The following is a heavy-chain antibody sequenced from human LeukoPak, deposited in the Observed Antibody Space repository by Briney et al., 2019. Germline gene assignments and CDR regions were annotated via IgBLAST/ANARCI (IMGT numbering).Heavy chain of an antibody. CDR2: ISYSSDTI. V-gene: IGHV3-48*02. J-gene: IGHJ4*03. Sequence: PGGSLTLPCAASGFNFDTSCMNWVRQAPGKGLEWFSFISYSSDTIYYADSVKGRFSISRDNAKNSLYLQMNSLRHEDTAVYYCARDRHWAFDYWGHGDLVTVSS. D-gene: IGHD7-27*01. CDR1: GFNFDTSC. CDR3: ARDRHWAFDY.